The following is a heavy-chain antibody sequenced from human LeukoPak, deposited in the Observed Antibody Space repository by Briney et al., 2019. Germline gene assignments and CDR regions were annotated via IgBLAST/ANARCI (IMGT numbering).Heavy chain of an antibody. CDR1: GFTFSDYW. CDR2: INRDGRST. Sequence: GGSLRLSCAASGFTFSDYWMHWVRQAPGKGLVWVSRINRDGRSTRYADTVKGRFSISRDNAKNTLYLQMNSLRAEDTAVYYYASTQDYGDYSLWGQGTLVTVSS. J-gene: IGHJ4*02. V-gene: IGHV3-74*01. D-gene: IGHD4-17*01. CDR3: ASTQDYGDYSL.